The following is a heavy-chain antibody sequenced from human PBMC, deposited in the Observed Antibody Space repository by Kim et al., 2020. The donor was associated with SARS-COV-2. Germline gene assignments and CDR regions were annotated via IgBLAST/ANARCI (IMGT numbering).Heavy chain of an antibody. J-gene: IGHJ6*02. CDR2: IYYSGST. D-gene: IGHD2-8*01. V-gene: IGHV4-39*02. Sequence: SETLSLTCTVSGGSISSSSYYWGWIRQPPGKGLEWIGSIYYSGSTYYNPSLKSRVTISVDTSKNQFSLKLSSVTAADTAVYYCAGERASNPNLFYGMDVWGQGTTVTVSS. CDR3: AGERASNPNLFYGMDV. CDR1: GGSISSSSYY.